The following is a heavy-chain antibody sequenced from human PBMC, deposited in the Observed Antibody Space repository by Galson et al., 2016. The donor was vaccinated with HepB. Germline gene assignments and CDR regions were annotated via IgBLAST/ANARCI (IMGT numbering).Heavy chain of an antibody. Sequence: SLRLSCAASGFIFGEYAMHWVRQAPGKGLEWVSGITWNSGAIAYADSVKGRFTISRDNAKNTLYLQMNSLRGDDTALYYCAKDKASFYYYGMDVWGQGTTVTVSS. J-gene: IGHJ6*02. CDR3: AKDKASFYYYGMDV. CDR2: ITWNSGAI. CDR1: GFIFGEYA. V-gene: IGHV3-9*01.